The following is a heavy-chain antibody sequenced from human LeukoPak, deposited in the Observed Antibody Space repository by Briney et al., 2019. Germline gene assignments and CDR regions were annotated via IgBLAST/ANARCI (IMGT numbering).Heavy chain of an antibody. CDR2: ISAYTGNT. J-gene: IGHJ4*02. D-gene: IGHD3-10*01. CDR3: ARAAKRITMLRDLAF. V-gene: IGHV1-18*01. CDR1: GYTFINYG. Sequence: ASVKVSCKASGYTFINYGFSWVRQAPGQGLEWMGWISAYTGNTNYAQNLHDRFTMTIDTSTGTTYMELKSLKSDDTAVYYCARAAKRITMLRDLAFWGQGTLVTVSS.